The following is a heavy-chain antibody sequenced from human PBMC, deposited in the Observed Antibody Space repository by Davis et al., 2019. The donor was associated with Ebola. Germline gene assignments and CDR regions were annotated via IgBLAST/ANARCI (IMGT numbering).Heavy chain of an antibody. CDR1: GYTFTSYG. V-gene: IGHV1-18*01. J-gene: IGHJ6*02. Sequence: ASVTVSCKASGYTFTSYGISWVRQAPGQGLEWMGWISAYNGNTNYAQKLQGRVTMTTDTSTSTAYMELSRLRSDDTAVYYCARVGVPAAYGMDVWGQGTTVTVSS. D-gene: IGHD2-2*01. CDR2: ISAYNGNT. CDR3: ARVGVPAAYGMDV.